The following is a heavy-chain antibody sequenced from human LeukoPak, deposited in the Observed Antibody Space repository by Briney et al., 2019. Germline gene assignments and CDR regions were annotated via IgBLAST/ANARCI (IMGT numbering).Heavy chain of an antibody. CDR1: GGSFSGYY. J-gene: IGHJ4*02. CDR3: ARGRAAHY. D-gene: IGHD6-13*01. Sequence: ETLSLTCAVYGGSFSGYYWSWIRQPPGKGLEWIGENNHSGSTNYNPSLKSRVTISVDTSKNQFSLKLSSVTAADTAVYYCARGRAAHYWGRGTLVTVSS. CDR2: NNHSGST. V-gene: IGHV4-34*01.